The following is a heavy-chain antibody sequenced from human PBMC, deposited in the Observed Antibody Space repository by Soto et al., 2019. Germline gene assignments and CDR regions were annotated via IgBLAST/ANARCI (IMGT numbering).Heavy chain of an antibody. CDR2: ISSSGSTI. CDR1: GFTFSDYY. Sequence: GGSLRLSCAASGFTFSDYYMSWIRQAPGKGLEWVSYISSSGSTIYYADSVKGRFTISRDNAKNSLYLQMNSLRAEDTAVYYCARRYCSSTSCYDHYYYYMDVWGKGTTVTVSS. J-gene: IGHJ6*03. V-gene: IGHV3-11*01. D-gene: IGHD2-2*01. CDR3: ARRYCSSTSCYDHYYYYMDV.